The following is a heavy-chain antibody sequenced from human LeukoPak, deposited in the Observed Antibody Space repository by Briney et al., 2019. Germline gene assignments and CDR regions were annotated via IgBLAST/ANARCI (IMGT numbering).Heavy chain of an antibody. V-gene: IGHV5-10-1*01. Sequence: GESLKISRQCSGYSFKSYWISWVRQMPGKGLEWMGRIDPSDSYTNYSPSFQGHVTISADKSISTAYLQWSSLKASDTAMYYCASSDPGPQWLVVWGQGTLVTVSS. CDR3: ASSDPGPQWLVV. CDR1: GYSFKSYW. J-gene: IGHJ4*02. D-gene: IGHD6-19*01. CDR2: IDPSDSYT.